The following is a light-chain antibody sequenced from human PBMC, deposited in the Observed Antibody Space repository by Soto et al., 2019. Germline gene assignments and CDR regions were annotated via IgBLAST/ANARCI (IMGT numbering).Light chain of an antibody. J-gene: IGKJ2*01. CDR1: QDISNX. CDR3: QQYDILPT. V-gene: IGKV1-33*01. CDR2: DAS. Sequence: DLPMTQSPSSLSASVGDRVTITCQASQDISNXXXXXXQXPGKAPKLLIYDASNLETGVPSRFSGSGSGTDFTFTISSLQPEDIATYYCQQYDILPTFGQGTKLEIK.